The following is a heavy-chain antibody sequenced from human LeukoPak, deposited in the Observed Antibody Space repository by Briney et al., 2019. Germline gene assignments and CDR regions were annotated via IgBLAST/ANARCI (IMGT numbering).Heavy chain of an antibody. D-gene: IGHD3-10*01. J-gene: IGHJ4*02. CDR3: AKERTDSGGFAD. CDR1: GSTFTAYH. V-gene: IGHV1-2*02. CDR2: INLYSRAT. Sequence: GASVKVSCKASGSTFTAYHIHWVRQAPGQGLEWMGCINLYSRATLYKEKFQGRFIMTWDTSITTAYMELSTLISDDTALYYCAKERTDSGGFADWGQGALVTVSA.